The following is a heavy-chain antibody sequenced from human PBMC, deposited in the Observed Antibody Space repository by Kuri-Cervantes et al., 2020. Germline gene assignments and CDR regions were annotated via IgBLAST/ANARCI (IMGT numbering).Heavy chain of an antibody. CDR3: ARDLWYDFWSGYINYYYMDV. Sequence: LSLTCAASGFTFSSYSMDWVRQAPGKGLEWVSSISSSSSYIYYADSVKGRFTISRDNAKNSLYLQMNSLRAEDTAVYYCARDLWYDFWSGYINYYYMDVWGKGTTVTVSS. V-gene: IGHV3-21*01. J-gene: IGHJ6*03. CDR1: GFTFSSYS. CDR2: ISSSSSYI. D-gene: IGHD3-3*01.